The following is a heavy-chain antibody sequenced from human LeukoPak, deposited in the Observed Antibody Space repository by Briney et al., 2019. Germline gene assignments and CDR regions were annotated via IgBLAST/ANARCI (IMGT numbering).Heavy chain of an antibody. J-gene: IGHJ4*02. V-gene: IGHV4-38-2*02. CDR2: IYHSGST. D-gene: IGHD2-15*01. CDR3: ARVADIVVVVSGYYFDY. CDR1: GYSISSGYY. Sequence: SETLSLTCTVSGYSISSGYYWGWIRQPPGKGLEWIGSIYHSGSTYYNPSLKSRVTISVDTSKNQFSLKLSSVTAADTAVYYCARVADIVVVVSGYYFDYWGQGTLVTVSS.